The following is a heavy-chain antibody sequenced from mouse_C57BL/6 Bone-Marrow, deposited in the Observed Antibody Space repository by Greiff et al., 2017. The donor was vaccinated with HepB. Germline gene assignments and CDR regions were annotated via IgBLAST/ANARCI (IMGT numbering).Heavy chain of an antibody. CDR2: IDPSDSYT. V-gene: IGHV1-50*01. CDR3: AIDSSGYGAY. D-gene: IGHD3-2*02. Sequence: QVQLQQSGAELVKPGASVKLSCKASGYTFTSYWMQWVKQRPGQGLEWIGEIDPSDSYTNYNQKFKGKATLTVDTSSSTAYMQLSSLTSEDSAVYYCAIDSSGYGAYWGQGTLVTVSA. J-gene: IGHJ3*01. CDR1: GYTFTSYW.